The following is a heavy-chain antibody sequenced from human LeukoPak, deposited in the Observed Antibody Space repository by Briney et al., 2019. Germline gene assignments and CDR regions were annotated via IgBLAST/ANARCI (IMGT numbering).Heavy chain of an antibody. V-gene: IGHV4-59*12. CDR3: ARGGIAARGFDY. CDR2: IYHSGST. J-gene: IGHJ4*02. Sequence: SETLSLTCTVSGGSISSYYWSWIRQPPGKGLEWIGYIYHSGSTYYNPSLKSRVTISVDRSKNQFSLKLSSVTAADTAVYYCARGGIAARGFDYWGQGTLVTVSS. D-gene: IGHD6-6*01. CDR1: GGSISSYY.